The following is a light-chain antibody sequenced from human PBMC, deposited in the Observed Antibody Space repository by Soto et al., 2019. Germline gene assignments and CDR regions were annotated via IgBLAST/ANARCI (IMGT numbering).Light chain of an antibody. CDR2: GTS. J-gene: IGKJ4*01. CDR3: EYYGNTII. CDR1: QSISNDH. Sequence: EIVLTQSPGTLSLSPGGRVTLSCRTSQSISNDHLAWYQQKPGQAPRLLIHGTSNRATGIPDRFSGSGSGTDFTLTFSRLEPEDTAVYYREYYGNTIIFGGGTKVEIK. V-gene: IGKV3-20*01.